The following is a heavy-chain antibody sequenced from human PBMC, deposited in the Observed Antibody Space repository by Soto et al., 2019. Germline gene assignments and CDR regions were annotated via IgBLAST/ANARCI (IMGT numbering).Heavy chain of an antibody. CDR3: IGDEGGLRYFDD. D-gene: IGHD1-26*01. Sequence: QVQLVQSGAEVKKPGASVKLSCQASGYIFTNQYVHWVRQAPGQGLEWMGLIDPSGVSTNYAQKLQGRVTMIRDSSTSTVYMELSSLRSEDTGVYYCIGDEGGLRYFDDWGQGTLVSVSS. CDR2: IDPSGVST. J-gene: IGHJ4*02. V-gene: IGHV1-46*03. CDR1: GYIFTNQY.